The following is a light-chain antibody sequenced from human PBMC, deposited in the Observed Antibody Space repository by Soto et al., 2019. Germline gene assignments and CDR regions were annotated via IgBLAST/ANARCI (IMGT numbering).Light chain of an antibody. CDR1: QSIDNW. CDR3: QQYGSSGT. V-gene: IGKV1-5*03. J-gene: IGKJ1*01. CDR2: EAS. Sequence: DIQMTQSPSTLSASVGDRVTITCRASQSIDNWLAWYQQKPGKAPKLLIHEASSLESGVPSRFSGSGYGTEFTLTISRLEPEDFAVYYCQQYGSSGTFGQGTKVDIK.